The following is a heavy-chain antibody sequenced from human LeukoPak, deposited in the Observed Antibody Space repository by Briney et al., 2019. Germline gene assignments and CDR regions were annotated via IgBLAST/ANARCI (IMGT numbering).Heavy chain of an antibody. CDR1: GFTFSNYA. Sequence: GGSLRLSCAASGFTFSNYAMSWVRQAPGRGLEWASSTAGSGISKDYADSVKGRFTISKDKSKNTLYLQMDNLRAEDTGVYFCARLPTFYYDSGGYHYDYWGQGTLVTVSS. D-gene: IGHD3-22*01. J-gene: IGHJ4*02. V-gene: IGHV3-23*01. CDR3: ARLPTFYYDSGGYHYDY. CDR2: TAGSGISK.